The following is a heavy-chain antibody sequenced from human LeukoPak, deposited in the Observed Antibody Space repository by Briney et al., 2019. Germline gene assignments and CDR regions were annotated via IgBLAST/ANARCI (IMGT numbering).Heavy chain of an antibody. J-gene: IGHJ4*02. CDR1: GFTFSSYA. Sequence: GGSLRLSCAASGFTFSSYAMSWVRQAPGRGLEWVSAISGSGGSTYYADSVKGRFTISRDNSKNTLYLQMNSLRAEDTAVHCCAKDSSGRQPSTDFDYWGQGTLVTVSS. D-gene: IGHD6-19*01. CDR2: ISGSGGST. V-gene: IGHV3-23*01. CDR3: AKDSSGRQPSTDFDY.